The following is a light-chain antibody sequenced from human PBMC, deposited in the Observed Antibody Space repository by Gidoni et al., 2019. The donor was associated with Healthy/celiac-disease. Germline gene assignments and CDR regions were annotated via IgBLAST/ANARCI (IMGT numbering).Light chain of an antibody. Sequence: PGERATLSCRASQSVSSSYLAWYQQKPGQAPRLLIYGASSRATGIPDRVSGSGSGTDFTLTISRLEPEDFSVYYCQQYGSSPPYTFGQGTKLEIK. J-gene: IGKJ2*01. V-gene: IGKV3-20*01. CDR3: QQYGSSPPYT. CDR1: QSVSSSY. CDR2: GAS.